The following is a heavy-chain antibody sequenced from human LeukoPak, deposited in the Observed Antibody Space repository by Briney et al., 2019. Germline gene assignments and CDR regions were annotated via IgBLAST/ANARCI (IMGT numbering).Heavy chain of an antibody. Sequence: PETLSLTCAVYGGSFSGYYWSWIRQPPGKGLEWIGEINHSGSTNYNPSLKSRVTISVDTSKNQFSLKLSSVTAADTAVYYCARDTAVNWFDPWGQGTLVTVSS. D-gene: IGHD5-18*01. CDR2: INHSGST. CDR3: ARDTAVNWFDP. V-gene: IGHV4-34*01. J-gene: IGHJ5*02. CDR1: GGSFSGYY.